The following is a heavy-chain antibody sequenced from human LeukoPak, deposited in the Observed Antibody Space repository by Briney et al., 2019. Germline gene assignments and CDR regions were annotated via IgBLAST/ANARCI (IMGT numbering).Heavy chain of an antibody. Sequence: LGGSLRLSCAASGFTFRSYWMSWVRQAPGKGLEWVANIKQDGSEKYYVDSVKGRFTISRDNAKNSLDLQMSSLRAEDTAVYYCAKNTESQVIFRDWGQGTLVTVSS. V-gene: IGHV3-7*01. CDR3: AKNTESQVIFRD. CDR1: GFTFRSYW. D-gene: IGHD2-15*01. CDR2: IKQDGSEK. J-gene: IGHJ4*02.